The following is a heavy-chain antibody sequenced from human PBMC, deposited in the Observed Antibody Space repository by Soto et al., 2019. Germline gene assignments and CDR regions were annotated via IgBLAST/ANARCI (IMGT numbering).Heavy chain of an antibody. Sequence: VGSLRLSCAASGFTFSSYSMNWVRQAPGKGLEWVSSISSSSSYIYYADSVKGRFTISRDNAKNSLYLQMNSLRAEDTAVYYCARLLWFGESLPVPWGQGTLVTVSS. J-gene: IGHJ5*02. CDR3: ARLLWFGESLPVP. CDR1: GFTFSSYS. D-gene: IGHD3-10*01. CDR2: ISSSSSYI. V-gene: IGHV3-21*01.